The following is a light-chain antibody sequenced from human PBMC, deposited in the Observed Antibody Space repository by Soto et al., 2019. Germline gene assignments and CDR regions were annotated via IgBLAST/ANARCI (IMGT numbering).Light chain of an antibody. J-gene: IGKJ1*01. CDR2: AAS. CDR3: QQANSSPPWT. Sequence: DIQMTQSPSSVSAAVGDRVTITCRASQSINNWLAWYQQKPGKAPNLLIYAASSLQSGVPSRFSGSGSGTDFTLPISSLQPEDFATYYCQQANSSPPWTFGQGTKVEIK. V-gene: IGKV1-12*01. CDR1: QSINNW.